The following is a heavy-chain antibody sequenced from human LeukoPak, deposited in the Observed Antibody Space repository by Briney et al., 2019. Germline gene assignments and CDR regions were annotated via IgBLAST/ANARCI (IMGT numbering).Heavy chain of an antibody. D-gene: IGHD6-13*01. Sequence: GASVKVSCKASGYTFTGYYMHWVRQAPGQGLEWMGWINPNSGGTNYAQKFQGRVTMTRDTSISTAYMELSRLRSDDTAVYYCARGSSSSWYGLPHFDYWGQGTLVTVSS. J-gene: IGHJ4*02. CDR1: GYTFTGYY. V-gene: IGHV1-2*02. CDR2: INPNSGGT. CDR3: ARGSSSSWYGLPHFDY.